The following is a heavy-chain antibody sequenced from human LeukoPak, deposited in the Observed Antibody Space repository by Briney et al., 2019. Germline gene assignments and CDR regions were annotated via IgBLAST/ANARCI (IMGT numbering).Heavy chain of an antibody. CDR2: LYYTGST. CDR3: ARRRSEGFSHAFDI. V-gene: IGHV4-59*08. Sequence: SETLSLTCTVSGGSISNYYWSWIRQPPGKGLEWIGYLYYTGSTNYNPSLKSRLTISADTSKNQFSLKLSSVTAADTAVYFCARRRSEGFSHAFDIWGQGTMVTVSS. CDR1: GGSISNYY. J-gene: IGHJ3*02. D-gene: IGHD3-3*01.